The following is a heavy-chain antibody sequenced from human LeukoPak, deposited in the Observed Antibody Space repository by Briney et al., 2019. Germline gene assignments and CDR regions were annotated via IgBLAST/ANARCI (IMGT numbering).Heavy chain of an antibody. CDR2: ISSSGSNL. CDR3: VRGLDYNVAWVY. V-gene: IGHV3-48*03. CDR1: GFTLSSFE. Sequence: GGSLSLSCVVSGFTLSSFEMNWVRQAPGRGLEWVSYISSSGSNLYYADSVKGRFSISRDNAKNSLYLQMNSLRAEDTAVYYCVRGLDYNVAWVYWGQGTLVTVSS. J-gene: IGHJ4*02. D-gene: IGHD3-10*01.